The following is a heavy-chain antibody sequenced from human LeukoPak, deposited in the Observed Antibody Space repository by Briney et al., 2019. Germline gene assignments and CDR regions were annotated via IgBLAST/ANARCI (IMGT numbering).Heavy chain of an antibody. J-gene: IGHJ4*02. CDR1: GLTFRSYW. CDR2: ISSDGSST. CDR3: AITPYYYDSSGLFDY. V-gene: IGHV3-74*01. Sequence: GGSLRLSYAASGLTFRSYWMHWVRQAPGKGLVWVSRISSDGSSTRYADSLRGRFTISRDNGKNTRYLQMNSLRAEDTAVYYCAITPYYYDSSGLFDYWGQGTLVTVSS. D-gene: IGHD3-22*01.